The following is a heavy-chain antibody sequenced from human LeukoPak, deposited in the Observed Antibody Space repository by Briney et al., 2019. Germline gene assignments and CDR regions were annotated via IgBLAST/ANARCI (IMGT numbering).Heavy chain of an antibody. CDR1: GFTFSSYA. CDR2: ISYDGSNK. CDR3: ARDYGDYDPYGMDV. J-gene: IGHJ6*02. V-gene: IGHV3-30*04. Sequence: GRSLRLSCAASGFTFSSYAMHWVRQAPGKGLEWVAVISYDGSNKYYADSVKGRFTISRDNSKNTLYLQMNSLRAEDTAVYYCARDYGDYDPYGMDVWGQGTTVTVSS. D-gene: IGHD3-10*01.